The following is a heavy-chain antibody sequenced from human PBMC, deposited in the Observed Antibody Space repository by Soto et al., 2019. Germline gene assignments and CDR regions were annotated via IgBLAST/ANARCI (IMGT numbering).Heavy chain of an antibody. J-gene: IGHJ5*02. CDR3: ARSYGSGRGFERVDP. CDR2: MNPNSGNT. D-gene: IGHD3-10*01. CDR1: GYTFTSDD. V-gene: IGHV1-8*01. Sequence: QVQLGQSGAEVKKPGASVKVSCKDSGYTFTSDDINWVRQATGQGLEWMGWMNPNSGNTGYAQKFQGRVTMTRNPSISTAYMELSSLRSEDTAVYYCARSYGSGRGFERVDPWGQGTLVTVSS.